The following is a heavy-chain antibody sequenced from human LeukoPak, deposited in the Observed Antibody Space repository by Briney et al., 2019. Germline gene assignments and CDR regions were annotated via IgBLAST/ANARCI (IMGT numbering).Heavy chain of an antibody. D-gene: IGHD5-12*01. CDR2: ISGSGDST. CDR1: GFTFSTYI. V-gene: IGHV3-23*01. CDR3: TTERGYSGYDN. J-gene: IGHJ4*02. Sequence: GGSLRLSCAASGFTFSTYIMNWVRQAPGKGLEWVSAISGSGDSTYYADSVKGRFTISRDNSKNTLYLQMNSLKTEDTAVYYCTTERGYSGYDNWGQGTLVTVSS.